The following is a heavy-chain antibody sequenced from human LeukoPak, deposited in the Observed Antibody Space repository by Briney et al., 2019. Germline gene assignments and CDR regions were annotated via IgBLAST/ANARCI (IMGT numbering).Heavy chain of an antibody. J-gene: IGHJ6*02. CDR1: GGSISSYY. CDR2: IYYSGST. V-gene: IGHV4-59*08. Sequence: PSETLSLTCTVSGGSISSYYWSWIRQPPGKGLEWIGYIYYSGSTNYNPSLKSRLTISVDTSKNQFSLKLSSVTAADTAVYYCARSNYARGYGMDVWGQGTTVTVSS. D-gene: IGHD4-11*01. CDR3: ARSNYARGYGMDV.